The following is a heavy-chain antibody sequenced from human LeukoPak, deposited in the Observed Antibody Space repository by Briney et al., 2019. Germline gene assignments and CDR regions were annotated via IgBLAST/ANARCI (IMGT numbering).Heavy chain of an antibody. CDR2: INHSGST. V-gene: IGHV4-34*01. D-gene: IGHD3-16*02. J-gene: IGHJ5*02. Sequence: SETLSLTCAVYGGSFSGYYWSWVRQPPGKGLEWIGEINHSGSTNYNPSLKSRVTISVDTSKNQFSLQLNSVTPEDTAVYYCARNVRLGSGELSFAPFKNWFDPWGQGTLVTVSS. CDR1: GGSFSGYY. CDR3: ARNVRLGSGELSFAPFKNWFDP.